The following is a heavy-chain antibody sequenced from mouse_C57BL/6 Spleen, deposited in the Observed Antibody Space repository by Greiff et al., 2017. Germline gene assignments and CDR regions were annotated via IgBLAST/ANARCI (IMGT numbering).Heavy chain of an antibody. CDR3: ARGGQLRLGGFAY. V-gene: IGHV5-4*01. CDR1: GFTFSSYA. CDR2: ISDGGSYT. Sequence: EVQVVESGGGLVKPGGSLKLSCAASGFTFSSYAMSWVRQTPEKRLEWVATISDGGSYTYYPDNVKGRFTISRDNAKNNLYLQMSHLKSEDTAMYYCARGGQLRLGGFAYWGQGTLVTVSA. D-gene: IGHD3-2*02. J-gene: IGHJ3*01.